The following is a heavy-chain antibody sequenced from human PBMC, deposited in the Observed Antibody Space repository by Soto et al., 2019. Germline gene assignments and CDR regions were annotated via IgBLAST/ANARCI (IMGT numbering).Heavy chain of an antibody. CDR3: ARGRDRAMAYWSYYYGMDV. CDR1: GFTFSSYG. CDR2: IWYDGSNK. V-gene: IGHV3-33*01. D-gene: IGHD2-8*02. Sequence: GGSLRLSCAASGFTFSSYGMHWVRQAPGKGLEWVAVIWYDGSNKYYADSVKGRFTISVDTSKNQFSLKLSSVTAADTAVYYCARGRDRAMAYWSYYYGMDVWGQGTTVTVSS. J-gene: IGHJ6*02.